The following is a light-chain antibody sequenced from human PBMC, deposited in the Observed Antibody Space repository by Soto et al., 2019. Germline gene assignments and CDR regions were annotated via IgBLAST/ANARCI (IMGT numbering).Light chain of an antibody. J-gene: IGKJ4*01. CDR3: HQYDKRPLT. Sequence: DIQMTQSPSSLSASVGDRVTITFQASQDISNYLNWYQQKPRKAPKLFIYDASNLETGVPSRFSGSGYEPEFPITTRSLQPEDIATYYWHQYDKRPLTLDGGTKVDNK. CDR2: DAS. CDR1: QDISNY. V-gene: IGKV1-33*01.